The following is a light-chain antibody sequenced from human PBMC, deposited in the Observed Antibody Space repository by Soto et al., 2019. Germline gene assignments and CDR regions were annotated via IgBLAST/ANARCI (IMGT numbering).Light chain of an antibody. CDR3: RQRSNWLT. CDR1: QSVSSY. J-gene: IGKJ4*01. V-gene: IGKV3-11*01. CDR2: DAS. Sequence: EIVLTQSPATLSLSPGERATLSCRASQSVSSYLAWYQQKPGQAPRLLIYDASNRATGIPARFSGSGSGTDFTLTISSLEPEDFAVYYCRQRSNWLTFGGGTKVEIK.